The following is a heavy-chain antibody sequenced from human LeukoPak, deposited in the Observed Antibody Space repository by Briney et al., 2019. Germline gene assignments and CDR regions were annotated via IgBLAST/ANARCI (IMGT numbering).Heavy chain of an antibody. Sequence: PSETLSLTCAVSGGSISSGGYSWSWIRQPPGKGLEWIGYIYHSGSTYYNPSLKSRVTISVDRSKNQFSLKLSSVTAADTAVYYCARDVAGSRGRYFDYWGQGTLVTVSS. CDR1: GGSISSGGYS. CDR2: IYHSGST. J-gene: IGHJ4*02. D-gene: IGHD2-21*01. CDR3: ARDVAGSRGRYFDY. V-gene: IGHV4-30-2*01.